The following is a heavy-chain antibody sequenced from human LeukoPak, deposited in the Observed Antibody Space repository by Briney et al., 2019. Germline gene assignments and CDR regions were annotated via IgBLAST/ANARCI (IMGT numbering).Heavy chain of an antibody. V-gene: IGHV3-30*18. Sequence: PGGSLRLSCAASGFTFSDYGMHWVRQAPGKGLEWVATISYDGSNKYYADSVKGQFTISRDSSKNTLYLQINSLRTEDTAMFYCAKGGSSSIDHWGQGTLVTVSS. CDR1: GFTFSDYG. CDR3: AKGGSSSIDH. D-gene: IGHD6-6*01. J-gene: IGHJ4*02. CDR2: ISYDGSNK.